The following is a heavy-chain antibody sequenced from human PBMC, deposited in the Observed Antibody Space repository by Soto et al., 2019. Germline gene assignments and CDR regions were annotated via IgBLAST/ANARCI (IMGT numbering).Heavy chain of an antibody. Sequence: GSLRLSCAASGFTFSNYGMNWVRQSPGKGLEWVSYISGSSSTIFYADSVKGRFTISRDNARNSLSLQMNSLRDEDTAVYYCASAPSRIRPLDYWGRGTLVTVSS. V-gene: IGHV3-48*02. J-gene: IGHJ4*02. CDR3: ASAPSRIRPLDY. CDR2: ISGSSSTI. CDR1: GFTFSNYG.